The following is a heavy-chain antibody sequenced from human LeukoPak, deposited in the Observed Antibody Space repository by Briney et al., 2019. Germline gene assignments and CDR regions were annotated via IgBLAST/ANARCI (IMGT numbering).Heavy chain of an antibody. V-gene: IGHV3-30*02. D-gene: IGHD3-22*01. CDR2: IRYDGSNK. Sequence: PGGSLRLSCAASGFTFSSYGMHWVRQAPGKGLEWVAFIRYDGSNKYYADSVKGRFTISRDNSKNTLYLQMNSLRAEDTAVYYCAKSGYYYDSSGYVDPWGQGTLVTVSS. CDR3: AKSGYYYDSSGYVDP. CDR1: GFTFSSYG. J-gene: IGHJ5*02.